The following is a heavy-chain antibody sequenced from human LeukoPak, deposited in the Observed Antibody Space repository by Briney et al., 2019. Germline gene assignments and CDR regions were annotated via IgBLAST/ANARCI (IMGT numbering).Heavy chain of an antibody. D-gene: IGHD4-17*01. CDR3: AKDVYFHGDYAYY. CDR2: ISGSGDST. J-gene: IGHJ4*02. V-gene: IGHV3-23*01. CDR1: GFTFSSYA. Sequence: GGSLRLSCAASGFTFSSYAMTWVRQAPGKGLEWVSAISGSGDSTYYADSVKGLFTISRDNSKNTLYLQMNSLRAEDTAVYYCAKDVYFHGDYAYYWGQGTLVTVSS.